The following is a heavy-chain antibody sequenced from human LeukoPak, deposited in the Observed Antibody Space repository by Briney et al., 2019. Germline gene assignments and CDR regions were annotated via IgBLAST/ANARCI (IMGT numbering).Heavy chain of an antibody. V-gene: IGHV3-74*01. D-gene: IGHD3-16*02. J-gene: IGHJ6*03. CDR1: GFTFSNYW. Sequence: GGSVRLSCAASGFTFSNYWMHWVRQVPGEGLVWVSRINNDGSSLNYADSVKGRFNISRDNAKNTLYLHMSSLRAEDSAVYYCARDMGGIVGFYYFYIDVWGKGTTVTVSS. CDR3: ARDMGGIVGFYYFYIDV. CDR2: INNDGSSL.